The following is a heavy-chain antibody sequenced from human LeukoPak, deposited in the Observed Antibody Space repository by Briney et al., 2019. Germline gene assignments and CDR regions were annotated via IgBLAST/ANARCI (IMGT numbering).Heavy chain of an antibody. J-gene: IGHJ4*02. CDR2: IYTSGST. CDR1: GGSISSYY. D-gene: IGHD6-19*01. Sequence: SETLSLTCTVSGGSISSYYWSWIRQPAGKGLEWIGRIYTSGSTNYNPSLKSRVTMSVDTSKNQFSLKLSSVTAADTAVYYCARSSLLIAVANFDYWGQGTLVTVSS. CDR3: ARSSLLIAVANFDY. V-gene: IGHV4-4*07.